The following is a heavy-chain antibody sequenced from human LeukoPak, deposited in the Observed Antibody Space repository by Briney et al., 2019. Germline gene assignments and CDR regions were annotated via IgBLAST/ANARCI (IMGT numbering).Heavy chain of an antibody. J-gene: IGHJ2*01. D-gene: IGHD4-17*01. V-gene: IGHV1-24*01. CDR1: GYTLTELS. Sequence: ASVKVSCKVSGYTLTELSMHWVRQAPGKGLEWMGGFDPEDGETIYAQKFQGRVTMTEDTSTDTAYMELRSLRSDDTAVYYCARGGVYGDYGAWYFDLWGRGTLVTVSS. CDR3: ARGGVYGDYGAWYFDL. CDR2: FDPEDGET.